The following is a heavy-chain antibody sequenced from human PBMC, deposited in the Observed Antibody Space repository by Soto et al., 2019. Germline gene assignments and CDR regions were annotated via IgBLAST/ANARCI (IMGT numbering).Heavy chain of an antibody. V-gene: IGHV4-4*07. CDR3: ARDWVYSYGFYYGMDV. CDR1: GGSISSYY. CDR2: IYTSGST. Sequence: KTSETLSLTCTVSGGSISSYYWSWIRQPAGKGLEWIGRIYTSGSTNYNPSLKSRVTMSVDTSKNQFSLKLSSVTAADTAVYYCARDWVYSYGFYYGMDVWGQGTTVTVSS. J-gene: IGHJ6*02. D-gene: IGHD5-18*01.